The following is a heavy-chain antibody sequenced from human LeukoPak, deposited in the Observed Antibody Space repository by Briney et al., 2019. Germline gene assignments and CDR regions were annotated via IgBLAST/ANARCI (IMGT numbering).Heavy chain of an antibody. CDR2: IIGSGSTI. Sequence: PGGSLRLSCAASGFTFSSYEMNWVRQAPGKGLEWVSYIIGSGSTIYYADSVKGRFTISRDNAKNSLYLQMNSLRAEDTAVYYCARITSVTTTFDYWGQGTLVTVSS. V-gene: IGHV3-48*03. J-gene: IGHJ4*02. D-gene: IGHD4-17*01. CDR1: GFTFSSYE. CDR3: ARITSVTTTFDY.